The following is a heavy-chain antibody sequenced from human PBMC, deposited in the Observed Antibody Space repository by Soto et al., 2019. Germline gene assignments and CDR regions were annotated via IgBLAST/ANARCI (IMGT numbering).Heavy chain of an antibody. Sequence: DVQLLESGGGLVQPEGSLRLSCAASGFTFSSYAMGWVRQGPGKGLEWVAVVSIGGSTHYADSVRGRFTISRDNSKNTLSLQMNSLTDEATAVYFCAKRRGAGGHFDYWGQGALVTVSS. J-gene: IGHJ4*02. CDR3: AKRRGAGGHFDY. CDR2: VSIGGST. V-gene: IGHV3-23*01. D-gene: IGHD2-15*01. CDR1: GFTFSSYA.